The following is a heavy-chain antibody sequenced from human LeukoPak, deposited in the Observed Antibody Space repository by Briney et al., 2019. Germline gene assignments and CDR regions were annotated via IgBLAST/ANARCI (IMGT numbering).Heavy chain of an antibody. Sequence: PGGSLRLSCAASGFIFSSYGMTWVSQAPGRGLEWVSGISNGGTNTYYTDSVKGRFTISRDNSRNTLYLQMNSLRADDTARYYCAKDFVYGSRFPRPLDYWGQGTLVTVSS. CDR1: GFIFSSYG. J-gene: IGHJ4*02. CDR3: AKDFVYGSRFPRPLDY. V-gene: IGHV3-23*01. CDR2: ISNGGTNT. D-gene: IGHD3-3*01.